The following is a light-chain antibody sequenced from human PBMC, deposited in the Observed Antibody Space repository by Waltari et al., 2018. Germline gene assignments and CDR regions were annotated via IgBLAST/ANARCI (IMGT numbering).Light chain of an antibody. CDR2: DVS. J-gene: IGLJ2*01. CDR3: FSHTSSITVV. V-gene: IGLV2-14*03. CDR1: SSDVGGYNY. Sequence: QSALTQPASVSGSPGQSITISCTGTSSDVGGYNYVSWYQQHPGKAPTLMIYDVSNRPSVVSNRFSGSKSGNTAFLTISGLQAEDEADYYCFSHTSSITVVFGGGTKLTVL.